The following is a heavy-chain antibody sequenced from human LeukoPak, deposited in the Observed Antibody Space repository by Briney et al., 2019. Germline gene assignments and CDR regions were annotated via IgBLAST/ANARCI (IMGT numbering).Heavy chain of an antibody. V-gene: IGHV1-8*03. J-gene: IGHJ4*02. CDR3: ARPVLKGYDNCGY. CDR2: MNPNSGNT. D-gene: IGHD1-20*01. Sequence: GASVKVSCKASGYTFTSYDINWVRQAAGQGLEWMGWMNPNSGNTGYAQKFQGRVTITRNTSISTAYMELSSLRSEDTAVYYCARPVLKGYDNCGYWGQGTLVTVSS. CDR1: GYTFTSYD.